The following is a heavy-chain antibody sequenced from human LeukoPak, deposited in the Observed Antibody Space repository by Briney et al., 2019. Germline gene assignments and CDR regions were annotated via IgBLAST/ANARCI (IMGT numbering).Heavy chain of an antibody. J-gene: IGHJ6*02. Sequence: GGSLRLSCAASGFTVSNNYMSWVRLAPGKGLEWVALIYSGGSTYYADFVKGRFTISRDNSKNTLYLQMSSLRAEDTAVYYCAGFSHKGVWGQGTTVTVSS. V-gene: IGHV3-66*01. CDR2: IYSGGST. CDR3: AGFSHKGV. CDR1: GFTVSNNY.